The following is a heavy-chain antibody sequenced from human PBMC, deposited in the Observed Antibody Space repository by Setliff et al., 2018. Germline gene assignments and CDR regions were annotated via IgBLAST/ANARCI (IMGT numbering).Heavy chain of an antibody. CDR2: IYYSGST. V-gene: IGHV4-31*03. Sequence: PSETLSLTCTVSGGSISSGGYYWSWIRQHPGKGLEWIGYIYYSGSTYYNPSLKSRVTISPDTSENHFSLKVNSVTAADTAVYYCARALRRTRSGGSCPSNYWGQGTLVTVSS. CDR1: GGSISSGGYY. J-gene: IGHJ4*02. CDR3: ARALRRTRSGGSCPSNY. D-gene: IGHD2-15*01.